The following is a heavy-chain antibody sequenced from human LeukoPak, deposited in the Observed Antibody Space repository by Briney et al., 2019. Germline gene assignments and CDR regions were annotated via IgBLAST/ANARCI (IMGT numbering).Heavy chain of an antibody. J-gene: IGHJ6*03. V-gene: IGHV1-18*01. D-gene: IGHD1-14*01. CDR1: GYTFTSYG. Sequence: GALVKVSCKASGYTFTSYGISWVRQAPGQGLEWMGWISAYNGNTNYAQKLQGRVTMTTDTSTSTAYMELSSLRSEDTAVYYCARFPGGAEYRHYYYMDVWGKGPTVTVSS. CDR2: ISAYNGNT. CDR3: ARFPGGAEYRHYYYMDV.